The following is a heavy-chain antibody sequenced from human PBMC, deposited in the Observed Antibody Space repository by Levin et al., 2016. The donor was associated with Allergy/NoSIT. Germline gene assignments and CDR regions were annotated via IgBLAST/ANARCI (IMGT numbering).Heavy chain of an antibody. Sequence: VRQMPGKGLEYMGIIYPGDSDTRYSPSFQGQVTISADKSISTAYLQWSSLEASDTAMYYCARPHTTDCGGYCSLAYWGQGTLVTVSS. CDR3: ARPHTTDCGGYCSLAY. CDR2: IYPGDSDT. D-gene: IGHD2-21*01. J-gene: IGHJ4*02. V-gene: IGHV5-51*01.